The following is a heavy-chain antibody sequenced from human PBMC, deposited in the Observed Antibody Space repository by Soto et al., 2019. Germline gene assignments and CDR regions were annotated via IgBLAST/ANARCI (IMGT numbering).Heavy chain of an antibody. Sequence: EVQLLESGGSLVQPGGSLRLSCAASGFTFSNYVMSWVXQAPGXGXXWVSAINGGGSSTYYADSVKGRFTISRDNXXXXXXXXXXXXXXXXXXXXXXXXXXRXXXPYFFDYWGQGTLVTVSS. V-gene: IGHV3-23*01. CDR2: INGGGSST. J-gene: IGHJ4*02. CDR1: GFTFSNYV. CDR3: XXXXRXXXPYFFDY.